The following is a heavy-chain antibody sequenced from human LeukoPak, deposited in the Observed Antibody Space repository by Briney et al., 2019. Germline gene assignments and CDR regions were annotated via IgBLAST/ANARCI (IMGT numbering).Heavy chain of an antibody. D-gene: IGHD3-10*01. V-gene: IGHV1-18*01. CDR2: ISAYNGNT. Sequence: ASVKVSCKASGYTFTSYGISWVRQAPGQGLEWMGWISAYNGNTNYAQKLQGRVTMTTDTSTSTAYMELRSLRSDDTAVYYCARAPDYYYGSGSYYNVWDHWGQGTLVTVSS. J-gene: IGHJ4*02. CDR1: GYTFTSYG. CDR3: ARAPDYYYGSGSYYNVWDH.